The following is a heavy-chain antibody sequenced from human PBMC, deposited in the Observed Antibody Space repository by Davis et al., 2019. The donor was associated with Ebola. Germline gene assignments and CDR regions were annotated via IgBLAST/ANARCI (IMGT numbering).Heavy chain of an antibody. V-gene: IGHV3-11*04. J-gene: IGHJ4*02. CDR1: GFTFSDYY. D-gene: IGHD2/OR15-2a*01. CDR2: ISSSGSTI. Sequence: GGSLRLSCAASGFTFSDYYMSWIRQAPGKGLEWVSYISSSGSTIYYADSVKGRFTISRDNSKNTLYLQMNSLRGEDTAVYFCARDGTDYCNNNNCRQFNDWGQGTLVTVSS. CDR3: ARDGTDYCNNNNCRQFND.